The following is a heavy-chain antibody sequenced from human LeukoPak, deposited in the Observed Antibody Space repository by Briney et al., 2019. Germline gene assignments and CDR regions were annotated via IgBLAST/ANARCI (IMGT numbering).Heavy chain of an antibody. CDR3: ARSANGYNYYYYGMDV. CDR2: IYSGGST. D-gene: IGHD5-24*01. V-gene: IGHV3-66*01. Sequence: GGSLRLSCAASGFTFSSYAMSWVRQAPGKGLEWVSVIYSGGSTYYADSVKGRFTISRDNSKNTLYLQMNSLRAEDTAVYYCARSANGYNYYYYGMDVWGQGSTVTVSS. J-gene: IGHJ6*02. CDR1: GFTFSSYA.